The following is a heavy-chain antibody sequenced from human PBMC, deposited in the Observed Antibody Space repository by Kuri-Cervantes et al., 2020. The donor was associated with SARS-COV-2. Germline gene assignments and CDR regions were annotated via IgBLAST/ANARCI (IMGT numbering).Heavy chain of an antibody. CDR2: ISGSGGST. V-gene: IGHV3-23*01. CDR1: GFTFSSYA. Sequence: GESLKISCAASGFTFSSYAMSWVRQAPGKGLEWVSAISGSGGSTYYADSVKGRFTISRDNSKNTQYLQMDSLRAEDTAVYYCAKSRTGVGDSTDYWGPGTLVTVSS. D-gene: IGHD1-26*01. J-gene: IGHJ4*02. CDR3: AKSRTGVGDSTDY.